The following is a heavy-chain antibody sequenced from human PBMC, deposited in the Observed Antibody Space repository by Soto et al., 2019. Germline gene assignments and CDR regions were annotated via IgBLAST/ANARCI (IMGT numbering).Heavy chain of an antibody. CDR3: ARGQQLVANWLDP. Sequence: GESLRLSCAASGFPFIDSYMAWIRQAPGKGLEEIATISSTGSTPYYADSVKGRFTISRDNAQNSLYLEMKNLRAEDTSVYYCARGQQLVANWLDPWGQGILVTVSS. J-gene: IGHJ5*02. V-gene: IGHV3-11*01. CDR2: ISSTGSTP. D-gene: IGHD6-6*01. CDR1: GFPFIDSY.